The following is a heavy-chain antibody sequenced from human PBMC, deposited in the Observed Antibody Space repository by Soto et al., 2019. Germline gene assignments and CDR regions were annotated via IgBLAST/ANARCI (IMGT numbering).Heavy chain of an antibody. J-gene: IGHJ5*02. CDR2: INHSGST. Sequence: TSETLSLPCAVYGGSFSGYYWSLIRQPPGKGPEWFGEINHSGSTNYNPSLKSRVTISVDTSKNQFSLKLSSVTAADTAVYYCARGYATYYDFWSGYYFGWFDPWGQGTLVTVSS. CDR3: ARGYATYYDFWSGYYFGWFDP. V-gene: IGHV4-34*01. D-gene: IGHD3-3*01. CDR1: GGSFSGYY.